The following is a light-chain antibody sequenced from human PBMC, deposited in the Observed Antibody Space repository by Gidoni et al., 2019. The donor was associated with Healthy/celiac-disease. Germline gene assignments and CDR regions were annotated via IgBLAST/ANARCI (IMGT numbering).Light chain of an antibody. J-gene: IGKJ2*01. V-gene: IGKV4-1*01. CDR2: WAS. CDR3: QQYYSTPYT. CDR1: QSVLYSSNNKNY. Sequence: DIVMTQSPYSLAVSLGERATINCKSSQSVLYSSNNKNYLAWYPQKPGQPPKLLIYWASTRESGVPDRFSGSGSGTDFTLTISSLQAEDVAVYYCQQYYSTPYTFGQGTKLEIK.